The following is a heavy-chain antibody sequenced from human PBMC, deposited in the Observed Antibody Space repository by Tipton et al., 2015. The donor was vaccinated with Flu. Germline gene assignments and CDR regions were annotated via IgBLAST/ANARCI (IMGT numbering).Heavy chain of an antibody. CDR2: IYTSGST. CDR1: GGSISSGSYY. Sequence: LRLSCTVSGGSISSGSYYWSWIRQPAGKGLEWIGRIYTSGSTNYKPSLKSRVTISVDTSKNQFSLKLSSVTAADTAVYYFARGDYDSSGYYHDAFDIWGQRTMVTVSS. CDR3: ARGDYDSSGYYHDAFDI. D-gene: IGHD3-22*01. V-gene: IGHV4-61*02. J-gene: IGHJ3*02.